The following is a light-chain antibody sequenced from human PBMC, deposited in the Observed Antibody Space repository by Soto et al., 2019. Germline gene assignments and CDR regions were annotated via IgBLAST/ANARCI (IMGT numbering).Light chain of an antibody. J-gene: IGKJ1*01. CDR2: KAS. Sequence: DIQMTQSPSTLSATVGDRVTITCRASQSIDTWLAWHQQKPGKAPKLLISKASTLQSGVPGRFSGSGSGTEFTLTISSLQPDDVATYYCLQYNSYRAFGQGTKVDI. CDR1: QSIDTW. V-gene: IGKV1-5*03. CDR3: LQYNSYRA.